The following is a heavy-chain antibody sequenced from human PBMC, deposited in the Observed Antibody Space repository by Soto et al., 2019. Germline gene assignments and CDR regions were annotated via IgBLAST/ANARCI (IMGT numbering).Heavy chain of an antibody. CDR3: ARTYHYDSGSKTYFYYGMDV. CDR2: IIPMLDSA. Sequence: QVQLVQSGAEVKKPGSSVKVSCKASGGTFDNYAITWVRQAPGQGLEWMAGIIPMLDSANYAEKFQDRGTITASKSTSPASMAGSSLRSEDTAVYYCARTYHYDSGSKTYFYYGMDVWGQGTTVTVSS. D-gene: IGHD3-22*01. V-gene: IGHV1-69*14. CDR1: GGTFDNYA. J-gene: IGHJ6*02.